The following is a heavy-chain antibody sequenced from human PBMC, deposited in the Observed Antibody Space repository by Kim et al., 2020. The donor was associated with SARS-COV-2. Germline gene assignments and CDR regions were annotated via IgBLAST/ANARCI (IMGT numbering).Heavy chain of an antibody. D-gene: IGHD2-15*01. J-gene: IGHJ4*02. Sequence: SETLSLTCAVYGGSFSGYYWSWIRQPPGKGLEWIGEINHSGSTNYNPSLKSRVTISVDTSKNQFSLKLSSVTAADTAVYYCARLAEIEEMAERIRVGWQNFDYWGQGTLVTVSS. V-gene: IGHV4-34*01. CDR1: GGSFSGYY. CDR2: INHSGST. CDR3: ARLAEIEEMAERIRVGWQNFDY.